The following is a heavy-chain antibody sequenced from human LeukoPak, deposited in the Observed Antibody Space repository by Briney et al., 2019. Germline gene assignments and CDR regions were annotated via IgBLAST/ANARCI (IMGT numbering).Heavy chain of an antibody. V-gene: IGHV3-30*04. J-gene: IGHJ5*02. CDR2: VSYDGSNK. CDR3: ARSPAGQQPDNWFDP. Sequence: GRSLRLSCAASGFTFSSYAMHWVRQAPGKGLEWVAVVSYDGSNKYYADSVKGRFTISRDNSKNTLYLQMNSLRAEDTAVYCCARSPAGQQPDNWFDPWGQGTLVTVSS. CDR1: GFTFSSYA. D-gene: IGHD6-13*01.